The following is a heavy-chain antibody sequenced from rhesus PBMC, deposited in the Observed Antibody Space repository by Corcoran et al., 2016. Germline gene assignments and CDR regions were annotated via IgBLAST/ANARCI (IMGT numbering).Heavy chain of an antibody. Sequence: QVQLQESGPGLVKPSETLSLTCTVSGGSISSGYYYWSWIRQPPGKGLEWIGGIYSNSESTNYNPSLKSRVTISKDTFKNQFSLKLSSVTAADTAVYYCARSSSSGWYTVWGQGVLVTVSS. V-gene: IGHV4S12*01. J-gene: IGHJ5-1*01. D-gene: IGHD6-31*01. CDR2: IYSNSEST. CDR1: GGSISSGYYY. CDR3: ARSSSSGWYTV.